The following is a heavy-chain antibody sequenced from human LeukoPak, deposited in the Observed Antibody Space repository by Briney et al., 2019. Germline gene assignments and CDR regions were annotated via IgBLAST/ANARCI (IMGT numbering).Heavy chain of an antibody. D-gene: IGHD4-17*01. V-gene: IGHV4-34*01. J-gene: IGHJ4*02. CDR1: GGSFSGYY. CDR2: INHSGST. Sequence: SETLSLTCAVYGGSFSGYYWSWIRQPPGKGLEWIGEINHSGSTNYNPSLKSRVTISVDTSKNQFSLKLSSVTAADTAVYYCASQSSPTVTPFDYWGQGTLVTVSS. CDR3: ASQSSPTVTPFDY.